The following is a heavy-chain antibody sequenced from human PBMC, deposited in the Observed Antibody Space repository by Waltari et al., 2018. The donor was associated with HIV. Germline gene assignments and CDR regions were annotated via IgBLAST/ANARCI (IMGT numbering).Heavy chain of an antibody. CDR1: GFTFSTYI. CDR2: ISSSSRYK. Sequence: EVQLVESGGGLVKRGGSLRLSCAASGFTFSTYITIWFRQAPGKGLEWVSSISSSSRYKYYADSVKGRITISRDNAKNSLYLQMNSLRAEDTAVYYCARDSNKYCSGGSCSRFDPWGQGTLVTVSS. V-gene: IGHV3-21*01. CDR3: ARDSNKYCSGGSCSRFDP. J-gene: IGHJ5*02. D-gene: IGHD2-15*01.